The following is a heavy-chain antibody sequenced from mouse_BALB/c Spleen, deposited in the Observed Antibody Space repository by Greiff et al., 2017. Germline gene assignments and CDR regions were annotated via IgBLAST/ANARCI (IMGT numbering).Heavy chain of an antibody. D-gene: IGHD2-4*01. CDR2: IWAGGST. CDR3: ARDRYDYDDAMDY. J-gene: IGHJ4*01. CDR1: GFSLTSYG. V-gene: IGHV2-9*02. Sequence: VMLVESGPGLVAPSQSLSITCTVSGFSLTSYGVHWVRQPPGKGLEWLGVIWAGGSTNYNSALMSRLSISKDNSKSQVFLKMNSLHTDDTAMYYCARDRYDYDDAMDYWGQGTSVTVSS.